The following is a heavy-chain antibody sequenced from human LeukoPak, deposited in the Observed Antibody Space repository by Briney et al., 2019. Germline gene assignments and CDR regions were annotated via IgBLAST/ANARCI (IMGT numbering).Heavy chain of an antibody. D-gene: IGHD3-10*01. J-gene: IGHJ1*01. CDR3: VRRGLIETEYLER. V-gene: IGHV3-11*04. CDR1: GGSFSGYY. Sequence: LSLTCAVYGGSFSGYYWSWIRQAPGKGPEWVSYISSSGTTTYYADSVKGRFTISRDNAKNSLYLQMNSLRAEDTALYYCVRRGLIETEYLERWGQGTLVIVSS. CDR2: ISSSGTTT.